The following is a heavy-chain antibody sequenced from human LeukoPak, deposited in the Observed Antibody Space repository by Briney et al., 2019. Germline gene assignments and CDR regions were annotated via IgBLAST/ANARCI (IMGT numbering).Heavy chain of an antibody. J-gene: IGHJ4*02. CDR1: GITVSSNY. V-gene: IGHV3-66*01. D-gene: IGHD6-6*01. Sequence: GGSLRLSCAASGITVSSNYMSWVRQAPGKGLEWVSLIYAGGRTHYADSVKGRFTISRDDSKNTLYLQVNSLRVEDTAVYYCAKDSDSSSISPGDYWGQGTLVTVSS. CDR2: IYAGGRT. CDR3: AKDSDSSSISPGDY.